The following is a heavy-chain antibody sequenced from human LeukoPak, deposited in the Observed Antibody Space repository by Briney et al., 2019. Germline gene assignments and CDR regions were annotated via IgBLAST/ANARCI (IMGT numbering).Heavy chain of an antibody. J-gene: IGHJ4*02. V-gene: IGHV3-30*18. D-gene: IGHD2-2*01. CDR1: GFTFSSYG. Sequence: GGSLRLSCAASGFTFSSYGMHWVRQAAGKGLEWVAVISYDGSNKYYADSVKGRFTISRDNSKNTLYLQMNSLRAEDTAVYYCVKDRSSSWAFDYWGQGTLVTVSS. CDR3: VKDRSSSWAFDY. CDR2: ISYDGSNK.